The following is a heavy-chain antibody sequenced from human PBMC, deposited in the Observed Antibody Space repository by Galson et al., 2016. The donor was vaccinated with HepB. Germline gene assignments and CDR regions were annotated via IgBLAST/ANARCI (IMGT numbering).Heavy chain of an antibody. CDR2: VNPNSGDT. CDR1: GYTFTTHE. V-gene: IGHV1-8*01. D-gene: IGHD3-10*02. CDR3: ARLIVRGARRFDP. Sequence: SVKVSCKASGYTFTTHEINWVRQAVGQGPEWMGWVNPNSGDTAYAQKFQGRVTMTKDTSISTVYMELSSLTSDDTAVYYFARLIVRGARRFDPWGQGTQVIVSS. J-gene: IGHJ5*02.